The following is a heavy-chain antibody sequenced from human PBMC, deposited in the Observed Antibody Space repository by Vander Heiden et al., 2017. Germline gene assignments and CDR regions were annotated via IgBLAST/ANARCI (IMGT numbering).Heavy chain of an antibody. J-gene: IGHJ4*02. CDR2: TYPSDPDT. V-gene: IGHV5-51*01. D-gene: IGHD6-19*01. CDR1: GYSSTSYW. CDR3: AKLEEAGAGTGGVDY. Sequence: EVQLVQSGAEVKKPGESRKISCKGSGYSSTSYWIGGGGLMPGKGLGWMGITYPSDPDTRDSPSVQGQVTISADKSISTAYMQWSRLKASDTAMYYCAKLEEAGAGTGGVDYWGQGTLVTVYS.